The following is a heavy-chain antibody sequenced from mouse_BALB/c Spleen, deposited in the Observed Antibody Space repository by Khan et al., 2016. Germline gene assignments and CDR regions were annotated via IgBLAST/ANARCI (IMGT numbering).Heavy chain of an antibody. J-gene: IGHJ2*01. CDR2: IRNKANGYTT. CDR1: GFTFTDYY. D-gene: IGHD2-4*01. CDR3: ARDDYGGDY. Sequence: EVELVESGGGLVQPGGSLRLSCATSGFTFTDYYMSWVRQPPGKALEWLGFIRNKANGYTTEYSASVKGRFTISRDNSQSILYLQMNTLRAEDSATYYCARDDYGGDYWGQGTTLTVSS. V-gene: IGHV7-3*02.